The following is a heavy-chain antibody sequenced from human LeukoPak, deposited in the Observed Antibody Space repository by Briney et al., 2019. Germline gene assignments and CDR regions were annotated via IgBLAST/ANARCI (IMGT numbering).Heavy chain of an antibody. J-gene: IGHJ4*02. V-gene: IGHV1-2*02. D-gene: IGHD3-16*01. CDR1: GYSFSDYF. CDR3: ARDRAKYDSTDYFDY. CDR2: VNPNRGDT. Sequence: ASVKVSCKASGYSFSDYFIYWVRQAPGQRLELMGWVNPNRGDTNYARKFQGRVSMTRDTSITTVYMELSRLRSDDTAVYYCARDRAKYDSTDYFDYWGQGTLVTVSS.